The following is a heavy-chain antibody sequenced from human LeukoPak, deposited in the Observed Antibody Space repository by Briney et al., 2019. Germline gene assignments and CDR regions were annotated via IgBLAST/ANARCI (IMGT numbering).Heavy chain of an antibody. V-gene: IGHV3-7*01. D-gene: IGHD3-9*01. Sequence: GGSLRLSCAASGFTFNSYWMSWVRQAPGKGLEWVANIQQDGSEKYYVDSVKGRFTISRDNAKNSLYLQMNSLRAEDTAVYYCAKLILTGYFGFDYWGQGTLVTVSS. CDR3: AKLILTGYFGFDY. CDR1: GFTFNSYW. J-gene: IGHJ4*02. CDR2: IQQDGSEK.